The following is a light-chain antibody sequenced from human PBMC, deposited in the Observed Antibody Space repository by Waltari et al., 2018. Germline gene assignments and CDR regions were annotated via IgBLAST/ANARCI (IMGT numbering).Light chain of an antibody. CDR2: RSD. Sequence: QSALTQPPSASGTPGQRVTISCSGRASNIGGNLVNWYQQLPGKAPKLLIYRSDQRPSGVPDRFSGSKTGSSASLAISGLQSEDEGDYFCASWDDSLNGHWVFGGGTKVTVL. J-gene: IGLJ3*02. CDR1: ASNIGGNL. V-gene: IGLV1-44*01. CDR3: ASWDDSLNGHWV.